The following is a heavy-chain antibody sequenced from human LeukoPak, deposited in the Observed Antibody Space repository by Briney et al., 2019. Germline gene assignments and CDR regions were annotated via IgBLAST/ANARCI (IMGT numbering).Heavy chain of an antibody. CDR3: AKDASTVTTRWFAP. D-gene: IGHD4-17*01. V-gene: IGHV3-23*01. J-gene: IGHJ5*02. Sequence: GGSLRLSCAASGFTFSHYAMSWVRQAPGKGLEWVSGIRGSGGNTYYADSVKGRFTISRDNSKNTLYLQMNSLRAEDTAIYYCAKDASTVTTRWFAPWGQGTLVTVSS. CDR1: GFTFSHYA. CDR2: IRGSGGNT.